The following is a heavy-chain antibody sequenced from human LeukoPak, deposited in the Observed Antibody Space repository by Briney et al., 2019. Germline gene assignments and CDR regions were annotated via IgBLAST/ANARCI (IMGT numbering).Heavy chain of an antibody. CDR3: ASVFLGVVIIPHDGFDI. J-gene: IGHJ3*02. Sequence: PQTLSLTCTVSGGSISSGDYYWSWIRQPPGKGLEWIGYIYYSGSTYYNPSLKSRVTISVDTSKSQFSLKLSSVTAADTAVYYCASVFLGVVIIPHDGFDIWGQGTMVTVS. V-gene: IGHV4-30-4*01. CDR2: IYYSGST. D-gene: IGHD3-3*01. CDR1: GGSISSGDYY.